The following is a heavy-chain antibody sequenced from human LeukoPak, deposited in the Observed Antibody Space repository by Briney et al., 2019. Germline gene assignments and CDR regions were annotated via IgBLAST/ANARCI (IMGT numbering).Heavy chain of an antibody. V-gene: IGHV3-15*01. Sequence: GGSLRLSCAASGFTFNNACMSWVRQAPGKGLEWVGRIKSKADGGTTDYVAPVKGRFTISRDDSKNTLYLQMNSLKTEDTAVYCCTTNFYGSGPFDYWGQGTLVTVSS. CDR2: IKSKADGGTT. CDR3: TTNFYGSGPFDY. D-gene: IGHD3-10*01. J-gene: IGHJ4*02. CDR1: GFTFNNAC.